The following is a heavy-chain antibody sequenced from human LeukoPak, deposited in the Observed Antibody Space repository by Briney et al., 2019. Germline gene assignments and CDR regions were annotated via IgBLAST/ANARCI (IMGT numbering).Heavy chain of an antibody. CDR1: GFTFSSYW. CDR2: IKQDGTEI. D-gene: IGHD6-19*01. V-gene: IGHV3-7*01. CDR3: AKVMVRPVAIDY. J-gene: IGHJ4*02. Sequence: GGSLRLSCAASGFTFSSYWMTWVRQAPGKGLEWVASIKQDGTEISYVDSVKGRFTISRDNAMDSLHLQMNSLRAEDTGVYYCAKVMVRPVAIDYWGQGALVTVSS.